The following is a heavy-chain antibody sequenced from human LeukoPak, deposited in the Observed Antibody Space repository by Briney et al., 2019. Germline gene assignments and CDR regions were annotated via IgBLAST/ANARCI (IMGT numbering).Heavy chain of an antibody. V-gene: IGHV3-33*08. CDR2: IWYDGSNK. J-gene: IGHJ4*02. Sequence: PGGSLRLSCAASGFTFSSYSMNWVRQAPGKGLEWVAVIWYDGSNKYYADSVKGRFTISRDNSKNTLYLQMNSLRAEDTAVYYCARGVDYWGQGTLVTVSS. CDR3: ARGVDY. CDR1: GFTFSSYS.